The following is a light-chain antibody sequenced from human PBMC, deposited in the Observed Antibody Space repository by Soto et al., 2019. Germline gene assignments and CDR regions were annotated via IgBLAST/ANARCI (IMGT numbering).Light chain of an antibody. CDR2: DAS. CDR3: QQRSNGPPIT. Sequence: EISLTQSPGALSLSSGERAPLSCRASQSVSSYLAWYQQKPGQAPRLLIYDASNRATGIPARFSGSGSGTDFTLTISSLEPEDFAVYYCQQRSNGPPITFGQGTRLEIK. CDR1: QSVSSY. J-gene: IGKJ5*01. V-gene: IGKV3-11*01.